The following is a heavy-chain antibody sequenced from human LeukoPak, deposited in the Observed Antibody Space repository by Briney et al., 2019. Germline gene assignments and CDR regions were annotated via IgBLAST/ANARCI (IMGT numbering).Heavy chain of an antibody. J-gene: IGHJ4*02. Sequence: GGSLRLSCAASGFTFSSYGMSWVRQAPGQGLEWVSAISTSGESTYYADSVKGHLTISRDNSKNTLYLQMNSLRAEDTAIYFCAKGSGNGYGSGPFDYWGQGTLVTVSS. CDR1: GFTFSSYG. CDR3: AKGSGNGYGSGPFDY. V-gene: IGHV3-23*01. CDR2: ISTSGEST. D-gene: IGHD3-10*01.